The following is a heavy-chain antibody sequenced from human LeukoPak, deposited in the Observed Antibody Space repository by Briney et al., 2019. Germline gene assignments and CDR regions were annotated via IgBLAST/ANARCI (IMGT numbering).Heavy chain of an antibody. D-gene: IGHD3-22*01. Sequence: SETLSLTCAVSGGSISSSNWWSWVRQPPGKGLEWIGEIYHSGSTNYNPSLKSRVTISVDTSKNQFSLKLSSVTAADTAVYYCASFDALRRSGYRSDAFDIWGQGTMVTVSS. J-gene: IGHJ3*02. CDR2: IYHSGST. V-gene: IGHV4-4*02. CDR1: GGSISSSNW. CDR3: ASFDALRRSGYRSDAFDI.